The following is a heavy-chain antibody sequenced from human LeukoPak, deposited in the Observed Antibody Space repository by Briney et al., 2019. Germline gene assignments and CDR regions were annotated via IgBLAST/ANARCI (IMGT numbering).Heavy chain of an antibody. D-gene: IGHD3-3*01. J-gene: IGHJ5*02. CDR1: GYTFTGYY. Sequence: GASVKVSCKASGYTFTGYYMHWVRQAPGQGLKWMGWINPSSGGTNYAQKFQGRVTMTRDTSISTAYMELSRLRSDDTAVYYCAKTGFLEWLSPGYNWFDPWGQGTLVTVSS. CDR2: INPSSGGT. CDR3: AKTGFLEWLSPGYNWFDP. V-gene: IGHV1-2*02.